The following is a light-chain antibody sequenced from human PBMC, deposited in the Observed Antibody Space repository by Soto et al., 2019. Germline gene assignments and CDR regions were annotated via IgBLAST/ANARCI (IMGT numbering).Light chain of an antibody. V-gene: IGLV2-14*01. CDR2: EVS. CDR1: SSDVGAYKY. J-gene: IGLJ1*01. Sequence: QSALTQPASVSGSPGQSITISCTGTSSDVGAYKYVSWYQQHPGQAPKLMIYEVSNRPSGVSNRFSGSKSGNTASLTISGLQAEDEADYYCGSWDSSLTANVFGTGTKVTVL. CDR3: GSWDSSLTANV.